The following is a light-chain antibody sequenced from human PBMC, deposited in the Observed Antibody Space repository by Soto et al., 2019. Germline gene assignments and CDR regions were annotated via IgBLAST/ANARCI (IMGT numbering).Light chain of an antibody. J-gene: IGLJ2*01. CDR1: SSDVGGFDF. V-gene: IGLV2-14*01. CDR2: EVN. Sequence: QSVLTQPASVSGSLGQSITISCTGTSSDVGGFDFVSWYQQHPGKAPKLMIYEVNNRPSGVPDRFSASKSGTSASLDITGLQAEDEAEYFCQSYDSSLTVVFGGGTKLTVL. CDR3: QSYDSSLTVV.